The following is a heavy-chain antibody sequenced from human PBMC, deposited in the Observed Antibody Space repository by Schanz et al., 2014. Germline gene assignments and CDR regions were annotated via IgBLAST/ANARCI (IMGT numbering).Heavy chain of an antibody. Sequence: EVHLEESGGGLVQPGGSQRLSCAVSGFTVSNTYMCWVRQGPGKGLSWVSRIDGEGGDTRYADSVKGRFTVFRDNARNMVFLQMNSLRVDDTGVYYCVRDERISSGVWFDPWGQGTLVTVSS. V-gene: IGHV3-74*01. CDR3: VRDERISSGVWFDP. D-gene: IGHD6-19*01. CDR1: GFTVSNTY. CDR2: IDGEGGDT. J-gene: IGHJ5*02.